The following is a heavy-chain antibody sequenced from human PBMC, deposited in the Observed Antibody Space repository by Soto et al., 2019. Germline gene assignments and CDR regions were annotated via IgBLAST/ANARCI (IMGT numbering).Heavy chain of an antibody. V-gene: IGHV3-30*03. J-gene: IGHJ4*02. D-gene: IGHD1-26*01. CDR2: ISYDGSNK. Sequence: QVQLVESGGGVVQPGRSLRLSCAASGFTFSHYGIHWVRQAPGKGLEWLAVISYDGSNKHYADSVKGRFTVSRDNSKNTLYLQMNSRRAEDTAVYFCARYSGKYQGPIDYRGQGTLVTVSS. CDR1: GFTFSHYG. CDR3: ARYSGKYQGPIDY.